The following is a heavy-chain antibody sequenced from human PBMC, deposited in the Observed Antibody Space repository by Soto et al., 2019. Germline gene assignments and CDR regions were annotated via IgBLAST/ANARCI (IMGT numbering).Heavy chain of an antibody. CDR3: ARQHTALDY. V-gene: IGHV3-30-3*01. CDR2: MSYDESDE. Sequence: QVQLAESGGGVVQPGRSLRLYCAASGFTFSNYTIHWVRQAPGRGLEWVAVMSYDESDEYYANSVKGRFTVSRDKSKSTLYLQMNSLRGEDTAVYYCARQHTALDYWGQGTLVTVSS. J-gene: IGHJ4*02. CDR1: GFTFSNYT. D-gene: IGHD2-21*01.